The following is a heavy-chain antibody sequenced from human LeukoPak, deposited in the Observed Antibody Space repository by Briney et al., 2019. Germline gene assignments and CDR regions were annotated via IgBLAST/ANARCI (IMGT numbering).Heavy chain of an antibody. CDR2: IYYSGST. D-gene: IGHD1-7*01. Sequence: SETLSLTCTVSGGSINSYYWSWIRQPPGKGLEWIGYIYYSGSTNYNPSLKSRVTISVDTSKNQFSLKLSSVTAADTAVYYCARGTRISNTDWFDPWGQGTLVTVSS. CDR1: GGSINSYY. V-gene: IGHV4-59*01. J-gene: IGHJ5*02. CDR3: ARGTRISNTDWFDP.